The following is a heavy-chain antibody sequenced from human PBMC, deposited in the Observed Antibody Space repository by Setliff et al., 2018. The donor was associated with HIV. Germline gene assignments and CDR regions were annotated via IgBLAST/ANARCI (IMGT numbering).Heavy chain of an antibody. CDR1: GYTFTGYY. V-gene: IGHV1-2*02. CDR3: ARARVDTAMVTHYYYYMDV. CDR2: INPKSGGT. J-gene: IGHJ6*03. D-gene: IGHD5-18*01. Sequence: ASVKVSCKASGYTFTGYYIHWVRQAPGQGLEWMGWINPKSGGTNYAQKFQGRVTMTRDTSISTAYMELSRLRSDDTAVYYCARARVDTAMVTHYYYYMDVWGKGTTVTVSS.